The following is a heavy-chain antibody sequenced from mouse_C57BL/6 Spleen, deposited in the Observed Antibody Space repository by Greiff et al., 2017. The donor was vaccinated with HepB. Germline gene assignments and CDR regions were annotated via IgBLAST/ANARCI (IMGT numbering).Heavy chain of an antibody. CDR2: ISSGGDYI. CDR1: GFTFSSYA. D-gene: IGHD3-3*01. J-gene: IGHJ3*01. V-gene: IGHV5-9-1*02. CDR3: TRAGTEGFAY. Sequence: EVQGVESGEGLVKPGGSLKLSCAASGFTFSSYAMSWVRQTPEKRLEWVAYISSGGDYIYYADTVKGRFTISRDNARNTLYLQMSSLKSEDTAMYYCTRAGTEGFAYWGQGTLVTVSA.